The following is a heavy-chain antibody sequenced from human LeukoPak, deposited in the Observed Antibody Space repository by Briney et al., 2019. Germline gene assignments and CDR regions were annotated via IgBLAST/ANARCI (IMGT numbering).Heavy chain of an antibody. CDR1: GFTFSRYA. CDR2: ISGSGGST. V-gene: IGHV3-23*01. Sequence: GGSLRLPCAASGFTFSRYAMSWVRQAPAKGLEWVSAISGSGGSTYYADSVKGRFTISRDNSKNTLYLQMNSLGADDTAVYYCAKSYDSSGYPDYWGQGTLVTVSS. CDR3: AKSYDSSGYPDY. D-gene: IGHD3-22*01. J-gene: IGHJ4*02.